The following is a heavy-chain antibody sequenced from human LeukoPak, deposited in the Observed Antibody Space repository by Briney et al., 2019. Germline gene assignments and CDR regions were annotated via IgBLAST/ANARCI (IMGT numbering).Heavy chain of an antibody. CDR1: GDSIYSYY. CDR2: IYYSGST. Sequence: SETLSLTCTVSGDSIYSYYWSWIRQPPGKGLEWIGYIYYSGSTNYNPSLKSRVTISVDTSKNQFSLKLSSVTAADTAVYYCARESYDSSGYYVDYWGQGTLVTVSS. CDR3: ARESYDSSGYYVDY. D-gene: IGHD3-22*01. V-gene: IGHV4-59*01. J-gene: IGHJ4*02.